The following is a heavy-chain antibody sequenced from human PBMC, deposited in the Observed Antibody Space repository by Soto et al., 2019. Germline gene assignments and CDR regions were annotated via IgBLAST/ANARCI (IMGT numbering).Heavy chain of an antibody. CDR3: ANARNWNYADLEY. CDR2: ISYDGGNK. CDR1: RFSFSVYG. J-gene: IGHJ4*02. V-gene: IGHV3-30*18. D-gene: IGHD1-7*01. Sequence: QVQLVESGGGVVQPGRSLRLSCAASRFSFSVYGMHWVRQTPGKALEWVAAISYDGGNKHYADSVKGRFTVSRDNSKNTLYFKRNSLGGEDTAVYYSANARNWNYADLEYWGQGNLVIVSS.